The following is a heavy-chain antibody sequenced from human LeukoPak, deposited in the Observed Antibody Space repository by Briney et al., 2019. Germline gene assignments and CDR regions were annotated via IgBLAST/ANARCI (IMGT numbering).Heavy chain of an antibody. V-gene: IGHV1-8*03. D-gene: IGHD3-10*01. CDR3: ARAPRITMVRGVIYWFDP. CDR2: MNPNSGNT. J-gene: IGHJ5*02. CDR1: GYTFTSYD. Sequence: ASVKVSCKASGYTFTSYDINWVRQATGQGLEWMGWMNPNSGNTGYAQKFQGRVTITRNTSISTAYMELSSLRSEDTAVYYCARAPRITMVRGVIYWFDPWGQRTLVTVSS.